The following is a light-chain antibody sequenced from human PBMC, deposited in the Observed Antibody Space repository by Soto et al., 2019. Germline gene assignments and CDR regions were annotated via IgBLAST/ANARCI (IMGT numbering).Light chain of an antibody. Sequence: DIQMTQSPSSLSASVGDRVTITCQASQDISNYLNWYQQKPGKAPKLLIYDASNLETGVPSRFSGSGSGTDFTLTISSLQPEDVATYYCQKYNSAPLTFGGWTKVDIK. CDR2: DAS. CDR3: QKYNSAPLT. CDR1: QDISNY. J-gene: IGKJ4*01. V-gene: IGKV1-33*01.